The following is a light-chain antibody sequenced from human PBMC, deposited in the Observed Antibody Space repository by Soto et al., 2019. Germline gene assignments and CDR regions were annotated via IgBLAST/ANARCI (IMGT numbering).Light chain of an antibody. V-gene: IGLV3-21*02. J-gene: IGLJ1*01. CDR1: NIASYS. CDR2: NDS. Sequence: SYELTQPPAVPVAPGQTARITCGGDNIASYSVHWYRQRPGQAPVLVVYNDSDRPSGIPERFSGSNSGNTATLTVSRVDAGDEAVYYCQVWEYDNNQYVFGTGTKVTVL. CDR3: QVWEYDNNQYV.